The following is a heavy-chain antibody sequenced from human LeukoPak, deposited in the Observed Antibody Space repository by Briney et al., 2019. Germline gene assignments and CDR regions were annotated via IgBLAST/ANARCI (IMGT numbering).Heavy chain of an antibody. V-gene: IGHV4-34*01. CDR2: INHSGST. J-gene: IGHJ2*01. Sequence: SETLSLTCAVYGGSFSGYYWSWIRQPPGKGLEWIGEINHSGSTNYNPSLKSRVTISVDTSKNQFSLKLSSVTAADTAVYYCARNKSGYGSSSWYFDLWGRGTLVTVSS. CDR3: ARNKSGYGSSSWYFDL. D-gene: IGHD6-13*01. CDR1: GGSFSGYY.